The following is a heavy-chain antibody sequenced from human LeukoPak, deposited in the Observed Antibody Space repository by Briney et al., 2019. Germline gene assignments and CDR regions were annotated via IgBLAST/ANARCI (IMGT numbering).Heavy chain of an antibody. CDR1: GFTFSSYS. D-gene: IGHD3-22*01. CDR3: ARGDSSGQSGY. CDR2: ISSSSSYI. J-gene: IGHJ4*02. V-gene: IGHV3-21*01. Sequence: GGSLRLSCAAPGFTFSSYSMNWVRQAPGKGLEWVSSISSSSSYIYYADSVKGRFTISRDNAKNSLYLQMNSLRAEDTAVYYCARGDSSGQSGYWGQGTLVTVSS.